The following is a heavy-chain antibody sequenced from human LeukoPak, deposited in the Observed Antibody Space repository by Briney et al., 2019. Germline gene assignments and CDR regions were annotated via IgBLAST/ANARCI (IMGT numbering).Heavy chain of an antibody. CDR2: ISSSSSTI. V-gene: IGHV3-48*01. D-gene: IGHD6-19*01. Sequence: GGSLRLSCAASGFTFSSYSMNWVRQAPGKGLEWVSYISSSSSTIYYADSVKGRFTISRDNAKNSLYLQMNSLRAEDTAVYYCASVKQWLSRVTNYWGQGTLVTVSS. J-gene: IGHJ4*02. CDR3: ASVKQWLSRVTNY. CDR1: GFTFSSYS.